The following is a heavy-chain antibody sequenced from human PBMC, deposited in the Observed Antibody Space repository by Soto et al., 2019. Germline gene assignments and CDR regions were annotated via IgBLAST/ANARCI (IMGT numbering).Heavy chain of an antibody. V-gene: IGHV3-9*01. CDR1: GFTFDDYA. J-gene: IGHJ4*02. CDR3: AKPDCSSTSCSPDY. CDR2: ISWNSGSI. Sequence: PGGSLRLSCAASGFTFDDYAMHWVRQAPGKGLEWVSGISWNSGSIGYADSVKGRFTISRDNAKNSLYLQMNSLRAEDTALYYCAKPDCSSTSCSPDYWGQGTLVTVSS. D-gene: IGHD2-2*01.